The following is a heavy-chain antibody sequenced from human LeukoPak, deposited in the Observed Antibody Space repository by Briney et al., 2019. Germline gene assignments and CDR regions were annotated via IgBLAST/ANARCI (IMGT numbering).Heavy chain of an antibody. Sequence: ASVKVSCKASGYTFIGYYIHWVRQAPGQGLEWMGWISPNSGGTNSAQKFQGRVTMTRDTSISTAYMELTRLRSDDTAVYYCARDRGIAARPGYYYGMDVWGQGTTVTVSS. D-gene: IGHD6-6*01. CDR1: GYTFIGYY. V-gene: IGHV1-2*02. CDR2: ISPNSGGT. CDR3: ARDRGIAARPGYYYGMDV. J-gene: IGHJ6*02.